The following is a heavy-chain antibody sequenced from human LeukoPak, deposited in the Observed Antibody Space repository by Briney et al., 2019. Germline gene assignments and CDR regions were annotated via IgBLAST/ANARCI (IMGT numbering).Heavy chain of an antibody. CDR2: IYYSGST. D-gene: IGHD3-9*01. CDR3: ARYISLRYFDWSNDAFDI. CDR1: GGSISSSNW. V-gene: IGHV4-30-4*01. Sequence: PSETLSLTCAVSGGSISSSNWWNWVRQPPGKGLEWIGYIYYSGSTYYNPSLKSRVTISVDTSKNQFSLKLSSVTAADTAVYYCARYISLRYFDWSNDAFDIWGQGTMVTVSS. J-gene: IGHJ3*02.